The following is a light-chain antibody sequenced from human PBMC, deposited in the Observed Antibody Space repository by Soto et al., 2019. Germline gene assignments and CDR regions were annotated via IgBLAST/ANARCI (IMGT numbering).Light chain of an antibody. CDR2: GDN. CDR3: QSYDSNMNRV. Sequence: QSVLTQPPSVSGAPGQRITISCTGSSSNIQAHYDVHWYRQLPGAAPKLLLYGDNNRRSGVPHRYSVSKSVTSVSLAITGLQADDEADDYCQSYDSNMNRVYETGTKVTVL. V-gene: IGLV1-40*01. CDR1: SSNIQAHYD. J-gene: IGLJ1*01.